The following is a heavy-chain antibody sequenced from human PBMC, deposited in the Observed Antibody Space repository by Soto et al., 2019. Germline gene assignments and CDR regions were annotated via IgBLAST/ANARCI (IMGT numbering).Heavy chain of an antibody. CDR3: AIFIVIQPEATFP. D-gene: IGHD5-18*01. CDR2: ISYDGTNK. J-gene: IGHJ5*02. Sequence: VQLVESGGGVVQPGRSLRLSCAASGFTINSYGMHWVRQSPGKGLEWVAVISYDGTNKDYVDSVKGRFTISRDISKNTVYLQMNSLRPEDTAVYHCAIFIVIQPEATFPWGQGTLVTVSS. CDR1: GFTINSYG. V-gene: IGHV3-30*03.